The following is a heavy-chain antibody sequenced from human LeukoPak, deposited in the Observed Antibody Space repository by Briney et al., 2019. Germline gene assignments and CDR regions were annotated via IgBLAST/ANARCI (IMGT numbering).Heavy chain of an antibody. CDR1: GYIFTYYW. V-gene: IGHV5-51*01. J-gene: IGHJ3*02. Sequence: GESLKISCQASGYIFTYYWIAWVRQMPGKGLEWMGMTYPGDSDTRYSPSFQGQVTISAEKSITTAYLQWSSLKASDTAMYYCARHLSPDGFDIWGQGTMVIVSS. D-gene: IGHD2/OR15-2a*01. CDR3: ARHLSPDGFDI. CDR2: TYPGDSDT.